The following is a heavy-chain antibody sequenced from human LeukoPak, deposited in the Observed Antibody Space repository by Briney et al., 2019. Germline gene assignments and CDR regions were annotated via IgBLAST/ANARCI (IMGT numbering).Heavy chain of an antibody. D-gene: IGHD6-6*01. V-gene: IGHV3-74*01. CDR3: ARGPNSNWSGLDF. CDR1: GFSFSGHW. J-gene: IGHJ4*02. CDR2: ISPTGSTT. Sequence: GGSLRLSCTASGFSFSGHWMHWARQLPGKGLVWVSRISPTGSTTSYADSEKGRFTVSRDNAKNTLYLQVNNLRAEDTAVYYCARGPNSNWSGLDFWGQGTLLTVSS.